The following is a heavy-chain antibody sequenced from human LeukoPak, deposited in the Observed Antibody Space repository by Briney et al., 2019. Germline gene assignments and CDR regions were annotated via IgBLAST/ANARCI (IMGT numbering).Heavy chain of an antibody. D-gene: IGHD2/OR15-2a*01. CDR1: GGSISSGGYS. CDR3: ARPGPPTAEFMDV. V-gene: IGHV4-30-2*01. CDR2: IYHSGST. Sequence: SETLSLTCAVSGGSISSGGYSWSWIRQPPGKGLEWIGYIYHSGSTYYNPSLKSRVTISVDTSKNQFSLKLSSVTAADTAVYYCARPGPPTAEFMDVWGQGTTVTVSS. J-gene: IGHJ6*02.